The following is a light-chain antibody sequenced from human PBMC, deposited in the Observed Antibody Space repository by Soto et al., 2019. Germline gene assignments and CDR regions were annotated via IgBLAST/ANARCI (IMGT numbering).Light chain of an antibody. CDR1: QTVIHNH. V-gene: IGKV3-20*01. J-gene: IGKJ5*01. CDR3: QQHGTSPIT. Sequence: EIVMTQSPATLSVSPGKGATLSCRASQTVIHNHLAWHQQKPGQTPRLLVYGASSRATGIPDRFSGSGSGTDFTLTISRLEPEDFAVYYCQQHGTSPITFGQGTRLEIK. CDR2: GAS.